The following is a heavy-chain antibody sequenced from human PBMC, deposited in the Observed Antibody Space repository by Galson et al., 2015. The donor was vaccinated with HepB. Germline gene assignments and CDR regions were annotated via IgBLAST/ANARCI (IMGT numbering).Heavy chain of an antibody. D-gene: IGHD5-12*01. CDR3: TTDTSGYDYDPDY. CDR2: IKSKTDGGTT. CDR1: GFTFSNAW. J-gene: IGHJ4*02. V-gene: IGHV3-15*01. Sequence: SLRLPCAASGFTFSNAWMSWVRQAPGKGLEWVGRIKSKTDGGTTDYAAPVKGRFTISRDDSKNTLYLQMNSLKTEDTAVYYCTTDTSGYDYDPDYWGQGTLVTVSS.